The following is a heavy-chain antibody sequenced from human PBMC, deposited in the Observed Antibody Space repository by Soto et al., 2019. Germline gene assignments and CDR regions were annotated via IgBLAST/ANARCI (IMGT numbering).Heavy chain of an antibody. J-gene: IGHJ3*02. CDR3: ARAAYCGGDCYSAGAFDI. Sequence: QVQLQESGPGLVKPSGTLSLTCAVSSGSISSSNWWSWVRQPPGKGLEWIGEIYHSGSTNYNPSLKSRVPISVDKSKNQFSLKLSSVTAADTAVYYCARAAYCGGDCYSAGAFDIWGQGTMVTVSS. CDR1: SGSISSSNW. CDR2: IYHSGST. V-gene: IGHV4-4*02. D-gene: IGHD2-21*01.